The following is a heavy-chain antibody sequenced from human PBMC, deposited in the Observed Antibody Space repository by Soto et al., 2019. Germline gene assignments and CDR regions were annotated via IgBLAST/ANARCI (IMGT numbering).Heavy chain of an antibody. CDR1: GYTLTYRY. V-gene: IGHV1-45*02. J-gene: IGHJ5*02. CDR2: ITPFNGNT. D-gene: IGHD2-8*01. CDR3: SSGYCPNGVCPNWFDP. Sequence: VASVKVTCKDSGYTLTYRYLHWAGQAKGKSLEWMGWITPFNGNTNYAQKFQDRVTITRDRSMSTAYMELSSLRSEDTAIYYCSSGYCPNGVCPNWFDPSGQGTLVTVSS.